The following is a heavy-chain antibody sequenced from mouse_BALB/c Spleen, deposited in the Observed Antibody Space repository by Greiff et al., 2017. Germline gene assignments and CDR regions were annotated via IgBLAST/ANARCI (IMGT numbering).Heavy chain of an antibody. CDR3: ARPPVYYDYEFAY. D-gene: IGHD2-4*01. V-gene: IGHV14-3*02. CDR2: IDPANGNT. Sequence: VHVKQSGAELVKPGASVKLSCTASGFNIKDTYMHWVKQRPEQGLEWIGRIDPANGNTKYDPKFQGKATITADTSSNTAYLQLSSLTSEDTAVYYCARPPVYYDYEFAYWGQGTLVTVSA. CDR1: GFNIKDTY. J-gene: IGHJ3*01.